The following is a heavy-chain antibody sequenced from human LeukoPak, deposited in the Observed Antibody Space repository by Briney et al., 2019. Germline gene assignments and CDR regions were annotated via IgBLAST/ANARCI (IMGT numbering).Heavy chain of an antibody. J-gene: IGHJ4*02. CDR2: FDPEDGET. D-gene: IGHD3-3*01. CDR3: ATSGLRFLEWLFDAFHY. Sequence: ASVKVSCNVSGYTLTALSMHWVRQAPGKGLEWMGGFDPEDGETIYAQKFQGRVTMTEDTSTDTAYMELSSLRSEDTAVYYCATSGLRFLEWLFDAFHYWGQGALVSVSS. V-gene: IGHV1-24*01. CDR1: GYTLTALS.